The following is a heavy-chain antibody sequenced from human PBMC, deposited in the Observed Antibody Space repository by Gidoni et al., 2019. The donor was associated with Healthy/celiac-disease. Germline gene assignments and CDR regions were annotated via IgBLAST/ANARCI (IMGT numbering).Heavy chain of an antibody. D-gene: IGHD3-3*01. CDR2: IIPIFGTA. Sequence: QVQLVQSGAEVKKPGSSVKVSCKASGGTFSSYAISWVRQAPGQGLEWMGGIIPIFGTANYAQKFQGRVTITADESTSTAYMELSSLRSEDTAVNYCVRRGYPPNYYYYYGMDVWGQGTTVTVSS. CDR1: GGTFSSYA. V-gene: IGHV1-69*01. CDR3: VRRGYPPNYYYYYGMDV. J-gene: IGHJ6*02.